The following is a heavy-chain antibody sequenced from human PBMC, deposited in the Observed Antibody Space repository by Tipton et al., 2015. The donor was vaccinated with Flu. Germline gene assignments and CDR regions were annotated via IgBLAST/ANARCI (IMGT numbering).Heavy chain of an antibody. CDR2: ISGGGTRT. CDR1: GFTFSNNG. CDR3: ARLNSRRIVPAATWGDS. D-gene: IGHD2-15*01. J-gene: IGHJ4*02. V-gene: IGHV3-23*01. Sequence: SLRLSCVGSGFTFSNNGMTWVRQAPGKGLEWVSAISGGGTRTFYADSVKGRFPISRDNSEKALYLQLNSLRVEDTAVYYCARLNSRRIVPAATWGDSWGQGTLVTVSS.